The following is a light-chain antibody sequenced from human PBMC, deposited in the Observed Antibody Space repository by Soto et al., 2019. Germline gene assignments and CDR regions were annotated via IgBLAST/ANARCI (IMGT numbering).Light chain of an antibody. CDR3: QQYGSSHT. J-gene: IGKJ5*01. V-gene: IGKV3-20*01. CDR1: QSVSTNS. Sequence: DIVLTQSPDTLSLSPGERATLSCRASQSVSTNSLAWYQQNPRQAPRLLIYGASSRATGIPDRFSGSGSGTDFTLTISRLEPEDFAVYYGQQYGSSHTFGQGTRLEIK. CDR2: GAS.